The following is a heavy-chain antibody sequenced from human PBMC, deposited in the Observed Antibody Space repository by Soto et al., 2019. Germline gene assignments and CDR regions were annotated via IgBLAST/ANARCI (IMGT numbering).Heavy chain of an antibody. CDR3: AKDWMGGVVAASREVANY. J-gene: IGHJ4*02. Sequence: QVQLVESGGGVVQPGRSLRLSCAASGFTFSSYGMHWVRQAPGKGLEWVAVISYDGSNKYYADSVKGRFTISRDNSKNTLYLQMNSLRAEDTAVYYCAKDWMGGVVAASREVANYWGQGTLVTVSS. V-gene: IGHV3-30*18. D-gene: IGHD2-15*01. CDR2: ISYDGSNK. CDR1: GFTFSSYG.